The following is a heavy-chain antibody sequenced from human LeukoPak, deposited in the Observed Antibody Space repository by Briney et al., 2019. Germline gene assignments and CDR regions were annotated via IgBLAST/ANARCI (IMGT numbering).Heavy chain of an antibody. Sequence: PGGSLRLSCAASGFTFSSYSMNWVRQAPGKGLEWVSSISSSSSYIYYADSVKGRFTISRDNAKNSLYLQMNILRAEDTAVYYCARVRGAGLNLDYWGQGTLVTVSS. CDR2: ISSSSSYI. J-gene: IGHJ4*02. D-gene: IGHD1-14*01. CDR3: ARVRGAGLNLDY. V-gene: IGHV3-21*01. CDR1: GFTFSSYS.